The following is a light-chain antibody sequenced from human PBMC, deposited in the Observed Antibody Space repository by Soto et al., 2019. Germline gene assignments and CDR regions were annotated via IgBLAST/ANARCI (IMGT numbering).Light chain of an antibody. CDR1: QSVSSN. Sequence: EIVMTQSPATLSVSPGERVTLSCRASQSVSSNLAWYQQKPGQSPRLLIYGASTRATGIPARFSGSGSGTEFTLTISSLQSEDFAVYYCQHYNNWPLTFGGGTKVDI. J-gene: IGKJ4*01. V-gene: IGKV3-15*01. CDR2: GAS. CDR3: QHYNNWPLT.